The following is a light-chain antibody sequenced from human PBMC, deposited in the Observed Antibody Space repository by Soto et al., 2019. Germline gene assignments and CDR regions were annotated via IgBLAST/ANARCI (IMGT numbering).Light chain of an antibody. J-gene: IGLJ3*02. CDR2: RDH. CDR1: TSNIGFNY. CDR3: AAWDDSLSGWV. V-gene: IGLV1-47*01. Sequence: SVLTQPPSASGTPGQRVTVSCSGGTSNIGFNYVYWYQQLPGTAPKLLIQRDHQRPSGVPDRFSGSKSDTSASLAISGLRSEDEADYYCAAWDDSLSGWVFGGGTKLTVL.